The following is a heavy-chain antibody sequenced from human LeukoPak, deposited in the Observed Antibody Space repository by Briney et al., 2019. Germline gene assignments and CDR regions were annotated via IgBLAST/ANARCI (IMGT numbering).Heavy chain of an antibody. CDR2: ISGGATST. J-gene: IGHJ4*02. V-gene: IGHV3-23*01. D-gene: IGHD6-19*01. Sequence: PGGSLTLSCAASGFTFTSYAMSWVRQAPGRGLEWVSAISGGATSTYYADSVKGRFTISRDNSKNTLYLQMNTLRAEDTAVYYCARDRGSGWHTFDYWGQGTLVTVSS. CDR1: GFTFTSYA. CDR3: ARDRGSGWHTFDY.